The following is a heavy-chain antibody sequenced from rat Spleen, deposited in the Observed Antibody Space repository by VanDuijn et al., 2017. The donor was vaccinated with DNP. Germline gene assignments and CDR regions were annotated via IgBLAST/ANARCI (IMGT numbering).Heavy chain of an antibody. CDR2: IGTDGNNN. CDR3: VRLEEAYFNY. CDR1: GFSFSYYY. V-gene: IGHV5-25*01. Sequence: EVQLVESGGGLVQPGRSLKLSCAASGFSFSYYYMAWVRQAPTKGLEWVAYIGTDGNNNDFRDSVKGRFTISRDNAKSTLYLQMNSLRSEDTATYHCVRLEEAYFNYWGQGVMVTVSS. J-gene: IGHJ2*01.